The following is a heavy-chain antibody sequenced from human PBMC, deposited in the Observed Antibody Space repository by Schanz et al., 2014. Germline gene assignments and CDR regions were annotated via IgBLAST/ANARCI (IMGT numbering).Heavy chain of an antibody. CDR3: ARGTMPGTFDI. D-gene: IGHD2-2*01. CDR1: GGTFSSDT. Sequence: QVQLVQSGDEVKKPGASVKVSCKASGGTFSSDTFSWVRQAPGQGLEWMGRIVPIAGITNYAQRFQGRVTITADKSSDTAYMELSSLRYEDTALYYCARGTMPGTFDIWGQGTMVTVSS. CDR2: IVPIAGIT. J-gene: IGHJ3*02. V-gene: IGHV1-69*02.